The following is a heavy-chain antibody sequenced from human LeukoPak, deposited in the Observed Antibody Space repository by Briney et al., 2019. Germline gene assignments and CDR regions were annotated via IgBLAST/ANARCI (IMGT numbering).Heavy chain of an antibody. CDR1: GFTFSNYG. J-gene: IGHJ4*02. V-gene: IGHV3-30*03. CDR3: ARGGGIYGLWDY. Sequence: PGGSLRLSCAASGFTFSNYGIHWVRQAPGKGLEWVAVISYDGSNKYYADSVKGRFTISRDNAKDTLYLQMNSLRVEDTVVYYCARGGGIYGLWDYWGQGTLVTVSS. D-gene: IGHD1-26*01. CDR2: ISYDGSNK.